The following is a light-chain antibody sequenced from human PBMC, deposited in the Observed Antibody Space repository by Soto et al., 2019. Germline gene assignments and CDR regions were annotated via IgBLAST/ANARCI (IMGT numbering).Light chain of an antibody. CDR3: QQRSNWPLT. J-gene: IGKJ4*01. V-gene: IGKV3-11*01. Sequence: EIVLTQSPATLSLSPGERATLSCRASQSVSRYLAWYQQKPGQAPSLLIYDASNRATGIPARFSGGGSGTDFTLTISSLEPEDFAVYYCQQRSNWPLTFGGGTKVEIK. CDR1: QSVSRY. CDR2: DAS.